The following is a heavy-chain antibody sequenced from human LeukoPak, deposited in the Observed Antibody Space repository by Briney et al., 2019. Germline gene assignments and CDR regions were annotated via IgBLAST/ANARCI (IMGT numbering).Heavy chain of an antibody. D-gene: IGHD6-6*01. CDR1: GYSISSGYY. CDR2: IYHSGST. V-gene: IGHV4-38-2*01. J-gene: IGHJ6*03. Sequence: PSETLSLTCAVSGYSISSGYYWGWIRQPLGKGLEWIGSIYHSGSTYYNPSLKSRVTISVDTSKNQFSLKLSSVTAADTAVYYCARHPSSSSSLYYYYMDVWGKGTTVTVSS. CDR3: ARHPSSSSSLYYYYMDV.